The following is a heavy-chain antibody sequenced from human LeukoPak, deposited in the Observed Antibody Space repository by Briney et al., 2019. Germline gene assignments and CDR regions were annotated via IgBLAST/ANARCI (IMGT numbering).Heavy chain of an antibody. J-gene: IGHJ4*02. V-gene: IGHV1-2*06. CDR2: INPNSGGT. CDR3: ARGTANTVFEY. CDR1: GYTFTYYF. D-gene: IGHD4-17*01. Sequence: ASVKVSCKASGYTFTYYFIHWVRQAPGQGLEWMGRINPNSGGTKLAQKFQGRVTMTTDMSIVTAYMDLSRLTSDDTAVYYCARGTANTVFEYWGQGTLVTVSS.